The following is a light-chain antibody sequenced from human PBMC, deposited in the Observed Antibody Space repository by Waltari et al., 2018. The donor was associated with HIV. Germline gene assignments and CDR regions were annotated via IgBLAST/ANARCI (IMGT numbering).Light chain of an antibody. V-gene: IGLV7-46*01. CDR2: DTE. J-gene: IGLJ3*02. CDR1: TGSDSRNHE. CDR3: LLSYSGVRV. Sequence: QVVVTQEPSLSVSPGGTVTATCSSVTGSDSRNHESHWIQLTPGQSPRTLIYDTEKRHPWTAGRFAGSLIGGRAALMLAGALPEDEADYYCLLSYSGVRVFGGGTKLTV.